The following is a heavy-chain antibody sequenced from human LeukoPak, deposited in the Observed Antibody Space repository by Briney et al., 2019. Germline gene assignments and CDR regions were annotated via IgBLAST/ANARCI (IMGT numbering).Heavy chain of an antibody. CDR2: INHSGST. Sequence: SETLSLTCAVYGGSFSGYYWSWIRQPPGKGLEWIGEINHSGSTNYNPSLKSRVTISVDTSMNQFSLKLSSVTAADTAVYYCARGRYSYGYWGQGTLVTVSS. V-gene: IGHV4-34*01. CDR3: ARGRYSYGY. CDR1: GGSFSGYY. D-gene: IGHD5-18*01. J-gene: IGHJ4*02.